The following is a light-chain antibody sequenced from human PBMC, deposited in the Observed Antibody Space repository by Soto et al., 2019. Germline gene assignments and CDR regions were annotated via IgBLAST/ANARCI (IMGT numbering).Light chain of an antibody. CDR2: GDD. J-gene: IGLJ1*01. CDR1: SSSIGANR. Sequence: QAVVTQPPSASGTPGQRVTISCSGSSSSIGANRVSWYQQVPRTAPKLLIYGDDRRPSGVPDRFSGSKSGTSASLAISGLQSEDEAEYYCASWDDSLDVFVFGTGTKVTVL. CDR3: ASWDDSLDVFV. V-gene: IGLV1-44*01.